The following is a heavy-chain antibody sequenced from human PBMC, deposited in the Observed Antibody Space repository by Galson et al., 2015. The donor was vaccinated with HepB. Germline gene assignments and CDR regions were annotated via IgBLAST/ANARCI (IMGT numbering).Heavy chain of an antibody. CDR2: ISAYNGNT. CDR1: GYTFTSYG. D-gene: IGHD1-20*01. Sequence: SVKVSCKASGYTFTSYGISWVRQAPGQGLEWMGWISAYNGNTNYAQKLQGRVTMTTDTSTSTAYMELRSLRSEDTAVYYCARSDRITGTPTPNWFDPWGQGTLVTVSS. V-gene: IGHV1-18*04. CDR3: ARSDRITGTPTPNWFDP. J-gene: IGHJ5*02.